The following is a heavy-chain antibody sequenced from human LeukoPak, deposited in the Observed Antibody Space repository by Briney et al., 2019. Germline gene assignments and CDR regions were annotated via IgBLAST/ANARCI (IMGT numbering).Heavy chain of an antibody. CDR3: ARDTDSSGYYRDFDY. J-gene: IGHJ4*02. CDR2: INAGNGNT. Sequence: GASVKVSCKASGYTFTSYAMHWVRQAPGQRLEWMGRINAGNGNTKYSQKFQGRVTITRDTSASTAYMELSSLRSEDTAVYYCARDTDSSGYYRDFDYWGQGTLVTVSS. CDR1: GYTFTSYA. D-gene: IGHD3-22*01. V-gene: IGHV1-3*01.